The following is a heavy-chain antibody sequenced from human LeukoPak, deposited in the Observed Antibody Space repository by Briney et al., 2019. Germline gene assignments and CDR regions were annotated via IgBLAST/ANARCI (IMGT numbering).Heavy chain of an antibody. D-gene: IGHD3-9*01. CDR1: GGSFSGYY. CDR3: ARHYDILTGYDYNWFDP. J-gene: IGHJ5*02. Sequence: SATLSLTCAVYGGSFSGYYWSWIRQPPGKGLEWIGEINDSGSTNYNPSLKSRVTISVDTSKNQFSLKLSSVTAADTAVYYCARHYDILTGYDYNWFDPWGQGTLVTVSS. V-gene: IGHV4-34*01. CDR2: INDSGST.